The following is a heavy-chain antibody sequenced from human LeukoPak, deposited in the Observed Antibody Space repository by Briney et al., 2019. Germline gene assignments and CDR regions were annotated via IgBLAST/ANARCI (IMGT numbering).Heavy chain of an antibody. CDR2: ISSSSSYI. V-gene: IGHV3-21*01. CDR3: ARYSGSYSDFDY. CDR1: GFTFSSYS. Sequence: GGSLRLSCAASGFTFSSYSMNWVRQAPGKGLEWVSSISSSSSYIYYADSLKGRFTISRDNAKNSLYLQMNSLRAEDTVVYYCARYSGSYSDFDYWRQGTLVTVCS. D-gene: IGHD1-26*01. J-gene: IGHJ4*02.